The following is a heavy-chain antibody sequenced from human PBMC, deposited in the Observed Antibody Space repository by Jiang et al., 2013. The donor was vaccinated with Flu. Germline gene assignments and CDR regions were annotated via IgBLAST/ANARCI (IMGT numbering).Heavy chain of an antibody. CDR1: GYSFTSYW. D-gene: IGHD6-19*01. V-gene: IGHV5-51*01. J-gene: IGHJ4*02. CDR3: ARQYDSSGWYSGFDY. Sequence: GAEVKKPGESLKISCKGSGYSFTSYWIGWVRQMPGKGLEWMGIIYPGDSDTRYSPSFQGQVTISADKSISTAYLQWGSLKASDTAMYYCARQYDSSGWYSGFDYWGQGTLVTVSS. CDR2: IYPGDSDT.